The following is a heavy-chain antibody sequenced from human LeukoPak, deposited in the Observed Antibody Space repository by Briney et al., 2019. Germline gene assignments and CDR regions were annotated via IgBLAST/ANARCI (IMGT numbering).Heavy chain of an antibody. Sequence: PSETLSLTCTVSGGSISSYYWSWIRQPAGKGLEWNGRIYTSGSTNYNPSLKSRVTMSVDTSKNQFSLKLSSVTAADTAVYYCARDRWGYYDILTGLAFDIWGQGTMVTVSS. CDR1: GGSISSYY. CDR3: ARDRWGYYDILTGLAFDI. V-gene: IGHV4-4*07. CDR2: IYTSGST. D-gene: IGHD3-9*01. J-gene: IGHJ3*02.